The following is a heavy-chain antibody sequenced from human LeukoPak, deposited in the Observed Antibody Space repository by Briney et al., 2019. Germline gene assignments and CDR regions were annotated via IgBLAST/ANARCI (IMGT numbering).Heavy chain of an antibody. V-gene: IGHV3-72*01. CDR3: TRWRSGTSD. D-gene: IGHD4-23*01. CDR1: GFTLSNFA. CDR2: TRNKANNYAT. J-gene: IGHJ4*02. Sequence: GGSLRLSCAASGFTLSNFAMSWVRQVPGKGLEWVGHTRNKANNYATEYAASVKGRFTISRDDSRNSVYLQMNSLKTEDTAVYYCTRWRSGTSDWGQGTLVTVSS.